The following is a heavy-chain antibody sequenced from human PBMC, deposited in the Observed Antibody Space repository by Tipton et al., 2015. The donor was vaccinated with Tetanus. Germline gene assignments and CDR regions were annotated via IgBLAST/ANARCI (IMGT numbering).Heavy chain of an antibody. CDR2: IGWNSANT. V-gene: IGHV3-9*01. D-gene: IGHD2-15*01. CDR3: ARVPGAGVGYCSGGNCHYFDY. J-gene: IGHJ4*02. CDR1: GFIFDDFA. Sequence: SLRLSCSASGFIFDDFALHWVRQAPGKGLEWVSTIGWNSANTAYADSVKGRFTISRDNAKNSLYLQMNSLRAEDTAMYYCARVPGAGVGYCSGGNCHYFDYWGQGTLVTVSS.